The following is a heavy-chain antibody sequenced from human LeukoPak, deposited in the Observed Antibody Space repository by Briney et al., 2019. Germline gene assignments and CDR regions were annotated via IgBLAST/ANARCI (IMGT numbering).Heavy chain of an antibody. CDR2: ISGSGTGL. D-gene: IGHD6-13*01. CDR3: ARGVAAAHDAFDI. J-gene: IGHJ3*02. V-gene: IGHV3-11*01. Sequence: GGSLRLSCAASGFTFSDYAMSWVRQAPGKGLEWVSYISGSGTGLYYADSVKGRFTISRDNAKNSLSLQMNSLRAEDTAIYYCARGVAAAHDAFDIWGQGTMVTVSS. CDR1: GFTFSDYA.